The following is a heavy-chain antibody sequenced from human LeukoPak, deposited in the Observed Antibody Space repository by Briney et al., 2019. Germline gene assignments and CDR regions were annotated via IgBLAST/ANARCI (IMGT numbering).Heavy chain of an antibody. CDR1: RYTLTSYY. CDR2: INPSGGST. J-gene: IGHJ4*02. D-gene: IGHD2-15*01. CDR3: ARDLGYCSGGSCYAGDY. Sequence: ASVNVSCKASRYTLTSYYMHWLRQAPAQGLAWMGIINPSGGSTSYAQKFQGRVPMTRDVSTSTVYMELSSLRSEDTAVYYCARDLGYCSGGSCYAGDYWGQGTLVTVSS. V-gene: IGHV1-46*01.